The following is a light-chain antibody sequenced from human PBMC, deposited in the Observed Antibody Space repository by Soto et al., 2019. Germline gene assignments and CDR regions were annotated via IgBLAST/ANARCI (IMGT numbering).Light chain of an antibody. CDR3: CSYAGSSALL. Sequence: QSVLAQPASVSGSPGQSITISCTGISTDVGSHDLVSWYKHPPGKAPKLIIYEGSKRPSGVSNRFSGSKSGNTASLTISWLQAEDEADYYYCSYAGSSALLFGGGTQLTVL. CDR1: STDVGSHDL. V-gene: IGLV2-23*01. J-gene: IGLJ7*01. CDR2: EGS.